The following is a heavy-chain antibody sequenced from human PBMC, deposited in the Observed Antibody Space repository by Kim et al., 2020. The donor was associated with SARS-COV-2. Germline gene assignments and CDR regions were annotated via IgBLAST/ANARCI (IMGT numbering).Heavy chain of an antibody. J-gene: IGHJ4*02. CDR1: GFTFSSYG. V-gene: IGHV3-30*18. CDR2: ISYDGKNK. Sequence: GGSLRLSCAVSGFTFSSYGMHWVRQAPGKGLEWVAVISYDGKNKYYGEAVKGRFTISRDNSKNTLDLQIHSLRVEDTAVYYCAKEDAVAMAGGFDCWGQGTLVTVS. D-gene: IGHD6-19*01. CDR3: AKEDAVAMAGGFDC.